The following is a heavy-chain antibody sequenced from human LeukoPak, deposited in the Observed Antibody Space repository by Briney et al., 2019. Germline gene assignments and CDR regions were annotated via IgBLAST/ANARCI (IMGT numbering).Heavy chain of an antibody. V-gene: IGHV3-7*01. CDR1: GFTFSDYW. Sequence: GGSLRLSCGASGFTFSDYWMSWVRQAPGKGLEWVAIIKGDGTEKKYVDSVKGRFTISRDNARESLYLQPNSLRAEDTAVYYCAKWGPYCVGDYCPALDSWGPGTLVTVSS. CDR2: IKGDGTEK. J-gene: IGHJ4*02. D-gene: IGHD2-21*02. CDR3: AKWGPYCVGDYCPALDS.